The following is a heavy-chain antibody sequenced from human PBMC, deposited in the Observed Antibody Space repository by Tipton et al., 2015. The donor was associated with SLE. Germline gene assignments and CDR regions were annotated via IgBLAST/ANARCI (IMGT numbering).Heavy chain of an antibody. CDR3: ASKDGYNSPVAFDI. V-gene: IGHV4-39*07. CDR1: GGSISSGSYY. J-gene: IGHJ3*02. D-gene: IGHD5-24*01. CDR2: IYYSGST. Sequence: TLSLTCTVSGGSISSGSYYWGWIRQPPGKGLEWIGSIYYSGSTYYNPSLKSRVTISVDTSKNQFSLKLSSVTAADTAVYYCASKDGYNSPVAFDIWGQGTMVTVSS.